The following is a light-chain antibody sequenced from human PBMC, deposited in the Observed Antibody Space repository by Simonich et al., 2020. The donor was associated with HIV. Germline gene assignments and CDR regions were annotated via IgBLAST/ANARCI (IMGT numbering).Light chain of an antibody. CDR3: QQYYSTPRT. CDR2: RAS. V-gene: IGKV4-1*01. J-gene: IGKJ1*01. Sequence: DIGLTQSPDSLAESLGEMAAIIFTSNQRILYNSNNKNFLAWHQPKLGQPPKLLIYRASTRKSWVPDRFSGSASGTDFTLTISSLQAEDVAVYYCQQYYSTPRTFGQGTKVEIK. CDR1: QRILYNSNNKNF.